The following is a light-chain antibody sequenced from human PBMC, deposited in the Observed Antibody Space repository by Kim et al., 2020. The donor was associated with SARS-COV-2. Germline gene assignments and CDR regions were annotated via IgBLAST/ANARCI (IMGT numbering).Light chain of an antibody. J-gene: IGLJ2*01. CDR3: VAWDDSLNAVL. CDR2: SNN. V-gene: IGLV1-44*01. CDR1: SSNIGSRT. Sequence: QSVLTQPPSASGTPGQRVTISCSGSSSNIGSRTVNWYQHLPGTAPKVLISSNNQRPSGVPDRFSGSKSGTSASLTISGLQSEDEADYYCVAWDDSLNAVLFGGGTTLTVL.